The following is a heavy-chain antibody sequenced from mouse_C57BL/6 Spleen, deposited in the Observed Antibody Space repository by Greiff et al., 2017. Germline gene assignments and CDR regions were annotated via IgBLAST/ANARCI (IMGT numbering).Heavy chain of an antibody. Sequence: EVMLVASGGGLVKPGGSLKLSCAASGFTFSSYAMSWVRQTPEKRLEWVATISDGGSYTYYPDNVKGRFTISRDNAKNNLYLQMSHLKSEDTAMYYCARGSYYSKGEFAYWGQGTLVTVSA. CDR2: ISDGGSYT. CDR1: GFTFSSYA. V-gene: IGHV5-4*03. J-gene: IGHJ3*01. D-gene: IGHD2-5*01. CDR3: ARGSYYSKGEFAY.